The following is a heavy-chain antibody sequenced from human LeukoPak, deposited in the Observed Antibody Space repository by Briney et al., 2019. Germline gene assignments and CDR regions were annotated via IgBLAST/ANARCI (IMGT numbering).Heavy chain of an antibody. D-gene: IGHD4-23*01. CDR2: ISPNSGDT. CDR3: ARDGGLDH. V-gene: IGHV1-2*02. CDR1: GYTFTGYY. Sequence: GASVKVSCKASGYTFTGYYMHWVRQAPGPGLEWMGWISPNSGDTNYAQKFQGRVALTRDTSISTAYMELSGLRSDDMAVYYCARDGGLDHWGQGTLVTVSS. J-gene: IGHJ4*02.